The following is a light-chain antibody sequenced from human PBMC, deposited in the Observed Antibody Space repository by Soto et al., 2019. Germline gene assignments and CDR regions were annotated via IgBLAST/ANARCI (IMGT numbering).Light chain of an antibody. J-gene: IGKJ2*01. Sequence: DIHLTQSPSSLSASVGDRVTITCRASQAITNNLAWYQQKPGNPPKLLIYEESTLHSGVPSRFSGRKVGTQFILTIDSLQPEDFATYYCQQNNSVPRTFGQGTKVDIK. CDR2: EES. V-gene: IGKV1-9*01. CDR1: QAITNN. CDR3: QQNNSVPRT.